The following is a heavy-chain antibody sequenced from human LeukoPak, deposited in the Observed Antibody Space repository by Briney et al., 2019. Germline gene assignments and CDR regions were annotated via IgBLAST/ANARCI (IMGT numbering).Heavy chain of an antibody. D-gene: IGHD3-10*01. CDR1: GGSFSSYY. CDR2: IYYSGST. Sequence: PSETLSLTCAVYGGSFSSYYWSWIRQPPGKGLEWIGYIYYSGSTNYNPSLKSRVTISVDTSKNQFSLKLSSVTAADTAVYCCAREVNYYGSGYFDYWGQGTLVTVSS. CDR3: AREVNYYGSGYFDY. J-gene: IGHJ4*02. V-gene: IGHV4-59*01.